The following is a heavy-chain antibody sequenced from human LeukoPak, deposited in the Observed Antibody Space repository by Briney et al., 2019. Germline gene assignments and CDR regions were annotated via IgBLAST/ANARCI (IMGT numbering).Heavy chain of an antibody. CDR3: ARGPSYDSSGYYFDY. CDR1: GYSFTSYW. CDR2: SYPGDSDT. J-gene: IGHJ4*02. Sequence: GEPLKISCKGSGYSFTSYWIGWVRQMPGKGLEWMRISYPGDSDTRYSPSFQGQVTISADKSISTAYLQWSSLTASDTAMYYCARGPSYDSSGYYFDYWRQGTLVTVSS. V-gene: IGHV5-51*01. D-gene: IGHD3-22*01.